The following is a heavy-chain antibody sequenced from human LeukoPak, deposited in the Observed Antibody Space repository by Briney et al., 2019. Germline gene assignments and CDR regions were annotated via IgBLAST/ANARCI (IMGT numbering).Heavy chain of an antibody. J-gene: IGHJ3*02. CDR1: GFTFSSYA. CDR3: AKGRNKWLVDAFDI. CDR2: ISGSGGSA. D-gene: IGHD6-19*01. V-gene: IGHV3-23*01. Sequence: PGGSLRLSCAASGFTFSSYAMSWVRQAPGKGLEWVSSISGSGGSAYYADSVKGRFTISRDNSNNTLYLQMNSLRAEDTAVYYCAKGRNKWLVDAFDIWGQGTMVTVSS.